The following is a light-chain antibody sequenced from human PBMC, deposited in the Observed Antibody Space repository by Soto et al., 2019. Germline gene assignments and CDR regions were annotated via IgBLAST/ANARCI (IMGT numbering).Light chain of an antibody. CDR2: EVT. J-gene: IGLJ1*01. CDR3: SSYAGSNNYV. V-gene: IGLV2-8*01. CDR1: SSDVGGYNY. Sequence: QSARTHPPSASGSPGQSVTISCTGTSSDVGGYNYVSWYQQHPGKAPKLMIYEVTQRPSGVPDRFSASKSGNTASLTVSGLQAEDEADYYCSSYAGSNNYVFGTGTKLTVL.